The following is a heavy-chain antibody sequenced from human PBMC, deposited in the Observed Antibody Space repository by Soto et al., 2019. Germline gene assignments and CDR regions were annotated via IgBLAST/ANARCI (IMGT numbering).Heavy chain of an antibody. Sequence: GGSLRLSCAASGFTFSNAWMSWVRQAPGKGLEWVGRIKSKTDGGTTDYAAPVKGRFTISRDDSKNTLYLQMNSLKTEDTAVYYCTTGSWGYHGDYVDYWGQGTLVTVSS. V-gene: IGHV3-15*01. J-gene: IGHJ4*02. CDR1: GFTFSNAW. D-gene: IGHD3-16*01. CDR2: IKSKTDGGTT. CDR3: TTGSWGYHGDYVDY.